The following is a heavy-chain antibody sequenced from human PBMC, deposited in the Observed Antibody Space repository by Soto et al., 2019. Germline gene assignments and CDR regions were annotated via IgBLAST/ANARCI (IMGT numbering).Heavy chain of an antibody. CDR1: GFTFSSYS. V-gene: IGHV3-48*02. Sequence: EVQLVESGGGLVQPGGSLRLSCAASGFTFSSYSMNWVRQAPGKGLEWVAYISSSSSTIYYADSVKGRFTISRDNAKNSLYLQMNSLRDEDTAVYYCARDLEPAMASWVKKYGMDVWGQGTTVTVSS. CDR3: ARDLEPAMASWVKKYGMDV. J-gene: IGHJ6*02. D-gene: IGHD5-18*01. CDR2: ISSSSSTI.